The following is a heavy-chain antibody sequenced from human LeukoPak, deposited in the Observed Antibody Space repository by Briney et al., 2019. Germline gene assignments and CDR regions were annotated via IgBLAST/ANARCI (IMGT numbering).Heavy chain of an antibody. J-gene: IGHJ4*02. V-gene: IGHV1-2*02. Sequence: GASVKVSCKASGYTFTSYGISLVRQAPGQGLEWMGWINPNSGGTNYAQKFQGRVTMTRDTSISTAYMELSRLRSDDTAVYYCAAGEMATITLDYWGQGTLVTVSS. CDR3: AAGEMATITLDY. CDR1: GYTFTSYG. CDR2: INPNSGGT. D-gene: IGHD5-24*01.